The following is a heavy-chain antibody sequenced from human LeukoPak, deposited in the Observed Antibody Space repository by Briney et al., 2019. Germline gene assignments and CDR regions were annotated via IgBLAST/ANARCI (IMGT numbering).Heavy chain of an antibody. CDR1: GYTFTGYY. CDR3: ARDRYYGSGSYFNRFDP. J-gene: IGHJ5*02. CDR2: INPNSGGT. Sequence: ASVKVSCKASGYTFTGYYMHWVRQAPGQGLEWMGWINPNSGGTNYAQKFQGWVTMTRDTSISTAYMELSRLRSDDTAVYYCARDRYYGSGSYFNRFDPWGQGTLVTVSS. V-gene: IGHV1-2*04. D-gene: IGHD3-10*01.